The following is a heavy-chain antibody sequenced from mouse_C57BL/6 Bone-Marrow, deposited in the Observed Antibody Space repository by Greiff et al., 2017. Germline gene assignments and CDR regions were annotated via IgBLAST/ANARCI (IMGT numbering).Heavy chain of an antibody. Sequence: EVQLQQSGPELVKPGASVKISCKASGYTFTDYYMNWVKQSHGKSLEWIGDINPNNGGTSYNQKFKGKATLTVDKSSSTAYMELRSLTSEDSAVYYCASRWLLKAWFAYWGQGTLVTVSA. J-gene: IGHJ3*01. CDR1: GYTFTDYY. CDR3: ASRWLLKAWFAY. V-gene: IGHV1-26*01. CDR2: INPNNGGT. D-gene: IGHD2-3*01.